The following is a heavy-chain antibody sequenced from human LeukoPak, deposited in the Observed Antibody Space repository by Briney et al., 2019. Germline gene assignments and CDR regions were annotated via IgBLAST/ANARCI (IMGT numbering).Heavy chain of an antibody. Sequence: ASVKVSCKASGYTFTSYGISWVRQAPGQGLEWMGWISAYNGNTNYAQKLQGRVTMTTDTSTSTAYVELRSLRSDDTAVYYCARDVSGYDYYDYWGQGTLVTVSS. CDR3: ARDVSGYDYYDY. D-gene: IGHD5-12*01. V-gene: IGHV1-18*04. J-gene: IGHJ4*02. CDR1: GYTFTSYG. CDR2: ISAYNGNT.